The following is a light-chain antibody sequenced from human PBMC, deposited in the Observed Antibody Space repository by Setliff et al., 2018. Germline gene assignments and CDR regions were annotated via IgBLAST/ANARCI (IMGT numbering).Light chain of an antibody. J-gene: IGLJ1*01. CDR3: QSYDNSNPYV. V-gene: IGLV6-57*01. Sequence: NFMLTQPHSVSESPGKTVTISCTRSSGSIASNYVQWYQQRPGSSPTSVIYEDDQRPSGAPDRFSGSIDSSSNSASLTISGLKTEDEADYYCQSYDNSNPYVFGTGTKV. CDR2: EDD. CDR1: SGSIASNY.